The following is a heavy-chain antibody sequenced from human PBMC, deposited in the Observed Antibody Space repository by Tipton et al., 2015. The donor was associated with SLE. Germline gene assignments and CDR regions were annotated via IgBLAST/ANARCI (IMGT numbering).Heavy chain of an antibody. CDR3: ARGGPTHAFDY. V-gene: IGHV4-34*01. Sequence: TLSLTCAVYGGSFSGYYWSWIRQPPGKGLEWIGEINHSGSTNYNPSLKNRVTISVDTSKNQFSLKLSSVTAADTAVYYCARGGPTHAFDYWGQGTLVTVSS. CDR1: GGSFSGYY. J-gene: IGHJ4*02. CDR2: INHSGST. D-gene: IGHD3/OR15-3a*01.